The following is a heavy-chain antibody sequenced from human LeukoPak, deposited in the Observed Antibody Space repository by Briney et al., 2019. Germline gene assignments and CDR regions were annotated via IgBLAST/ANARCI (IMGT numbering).Heavy chain of an antibody. Sequence: PGGSLRLSCPASAFTFTSNWTHCVRPAQGKGLVWHSPIIRDGSSTRDADSVEGRFTISRDNAKNTLYLQMNSRRAEVTAVYYGARKGPHLIGTCYYYGMDVWGQGTRVTVSS. V-gene: IGHV3-74*01. J-gene: IGHJ6*02. CDR1: AFTFTSNW. CDR2: IIRDGSST. D-gene: IGHD2-21*01. CDR3: ARKGPHLIGTCYYYGMDV.